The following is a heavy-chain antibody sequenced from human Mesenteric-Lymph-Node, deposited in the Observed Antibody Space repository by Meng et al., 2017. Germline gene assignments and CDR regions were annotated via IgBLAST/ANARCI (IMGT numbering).Heavy chain of an antibody. D-gene: IGHD3-9*01. Sequence: QVRLQVSGPGLVNPSKPLSLTCTVSGGSINSGDYYWSWIRQPPGKGLEWFGHIYYSGSTFYNPSLKRRVIISIDTSKNQFSLNLRSVTAADTAVYYCARDSDILTGYDYWGQGTLVTVSS. CDR2: IYYSGST. J-gene: IGHJ4*02. CDR3: ARDSDILTGYDY. CDR1: GGSINSGDYY. V-gene: IGHV4-30-4*01.